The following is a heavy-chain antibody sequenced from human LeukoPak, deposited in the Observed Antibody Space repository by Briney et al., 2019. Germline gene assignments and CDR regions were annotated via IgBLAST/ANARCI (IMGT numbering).Heavy chain of an antibody. D-gene: IGHD2-2*01. CDR1: GFTFDDYA. CDR2: ISGDGGST. Sequence: GGSLRLSCAASGFTFDDYAMHWVRQAPGKGLEWVSLISGDGGSTYYADSVKGRFTISRDNSKNSLYLQMNSLRTEDTALYYCARPVPAADYLDYWGQGTLVTVSS. J-gene: IGHJ4*02. V-gene: IGHV3-43*02. CDR3: ARPVPAADYLDY.